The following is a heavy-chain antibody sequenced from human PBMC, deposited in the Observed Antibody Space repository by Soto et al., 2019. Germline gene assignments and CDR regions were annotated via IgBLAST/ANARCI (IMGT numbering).Heavy chain of an antibody. CDR2: IYPGDSDT. Sequence: GESLKISCWGSVYRFTSYWNGWVRQMPGKGLEWMGIIYPGDSDTRYSTSCQGQVTIPADKSINNAYLQCSSLKASENAMYYCARQLVGNWFDPWGQGTMVTVSS. J-gene: IGHJ5*02. V-gene: IGHV5-51*01. D-gene: IGHD6-6*01. CDR3: ARQLVGNWFDP. CDR1: VYRFTSYW.